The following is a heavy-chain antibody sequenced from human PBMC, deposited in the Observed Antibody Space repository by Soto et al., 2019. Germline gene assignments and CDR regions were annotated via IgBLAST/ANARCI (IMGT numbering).Heavy chain of an antibody. Sequence: EVQLLESGGGLVQPGGSLRLSCAASGFTFSNYAMSWVRQAPGKGLEWVSAISGSGGSTYYADSVKGRFTISRDNSKNTLYLQMNSLRAEDTAVYYCAKDLGYVFWSGYYGFDYWGQGTLVTVSS. CDR3: AKDLGYVFWSGYYGFDY. CDR2: ISGSGGST. J-gene: IGHJ4*02. V-gene: IGHV3-23*01. D-gene: IGHD3-3*01. CDR1: GFTFSNYA.